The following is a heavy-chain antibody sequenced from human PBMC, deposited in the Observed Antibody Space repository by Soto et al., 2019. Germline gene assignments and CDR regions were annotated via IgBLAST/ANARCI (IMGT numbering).Heavy chain of an antibody. D-gene: IGHD2-15*01. Sequence: SETLSLTGTVSGGSISDISYCWGLIRQPPGKGLQWIGCMFYSGATYYNPSLKNRVTLSVDTSNNEFSLKLVSVTAPDTAVYYCARHKSGSDWLDPWGQGTLVTVSS. CDR2: MFYSGAT. CDR1: GGSISDISYC. CDR3: ARHKSGSDWLDP. J-gene: IGHJ5*02. V-gene: IGHV4-39*01.